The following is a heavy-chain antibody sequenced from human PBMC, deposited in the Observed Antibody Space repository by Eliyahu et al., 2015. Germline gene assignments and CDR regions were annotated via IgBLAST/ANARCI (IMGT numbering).Heavy chain of an antibody. CDR2: MNPNSGNT. D-gene: IGHD2-15*01. V-gene: IGHV1-8*01. CDR1: GYTFTSYD. Sequence: QVQLVQSGAEVKKPGASVKVSCXASGYTFTSYDINWVRQATGQGLEWMGWMNPNSGNTGYAQKFQGRVTMTRNTSISTAYMELSSLRSEDTAVYYCASQSTPRHYYGMDVWGQGTTVTVSS. J-gene: IGHJ6*02. CDR3: ASQSTPRHYYGMDV.